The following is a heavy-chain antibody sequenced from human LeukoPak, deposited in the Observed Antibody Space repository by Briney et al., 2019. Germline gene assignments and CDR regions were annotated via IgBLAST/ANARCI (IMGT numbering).Heavy chain of an antibody. CDR2: ISGSGGST. V-gene: IGHV3-23*01. Sequence: GGSLRLSCAASGFTFSSYAMSWVRQAPGKGLEWVSAISGSGGSTYYADSVKGRFTISRDNSKNTRYLQMNSLRAEDTAVYYCAKFLSRRFGESTDYRGQGTLVTVSS. D-gene: IGHD3-10*01. CDR1: GFTFSSYA. CDR3: AKFLSRRFGESTDY. J-gene: IGHJ4*02.